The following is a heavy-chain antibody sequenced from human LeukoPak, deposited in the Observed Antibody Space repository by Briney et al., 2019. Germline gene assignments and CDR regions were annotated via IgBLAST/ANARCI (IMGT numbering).Heavy chain of an antibody. V-gene: IGHV1-18*01. Sequence: ASVKVSCKASGYTFTSYGISWVRQAPGQGLEWMGWISAYNGNTNYVQKLQGRVTMTTDTSTSTAYMELRSLRSDDTAVYYCAREKDVLAYCGGDCPFDYWGQGTPVTVSS. CDR3: AREKDVLAYCGGDCPFDY. D-gene: IGHD2-21*02. CDR1: GYTFTSYG. CDR2: ISAYNGNT. J-gene: IGHJ4*02.